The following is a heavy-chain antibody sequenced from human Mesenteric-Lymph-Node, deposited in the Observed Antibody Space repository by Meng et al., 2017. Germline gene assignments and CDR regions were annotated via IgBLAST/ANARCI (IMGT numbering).Heavy chain of an antibody. CDR3: ARDQSSFGSYFYYGMDV. J-gene: IGHJ6*02. V-gene: IGHV3-21*04. CDR1: GFTFSSYS. D-gene: IGHD1-26*01. CDR2: ISSSSSYI. Sequence: GESLKISCAASGFTFSSYSMNWVRQAPGKGLEWVSSISSSSSYIYYADSVKGRFTISRDNAKNSLFLQMNSLRAEDTALYYCARDQSSFGSYFYYGMDVWGQGITVTVSS.